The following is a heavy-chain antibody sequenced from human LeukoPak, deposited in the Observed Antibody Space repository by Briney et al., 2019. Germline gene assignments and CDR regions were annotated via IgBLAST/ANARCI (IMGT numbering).Heavy chain of an antibody. J-gene: IGHJ4*02. Sequence: SETLSLTCTVSGGSISGYFWVWIRQPPGKGLEWIGYIYYSGSTNYNPSLKSRVTISIDTYKKQFSLGLNSVTAADTGVYYCARHKYGGYEWVCDDWGQGTLVSVSS. D-gene: IGHD5-12*01. CDR3: ARHKYGGYEWVCDD. CDR2: IYYSGST. CDR1: GGSISGYF. V-gene: IGHV4-59*08.